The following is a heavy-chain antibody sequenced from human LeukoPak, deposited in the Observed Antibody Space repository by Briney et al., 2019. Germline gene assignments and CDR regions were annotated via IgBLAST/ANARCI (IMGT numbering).Heavy chain of an antibody. Sequence: ASVKVSCKASGYTFTSYYIHWVRQAPGQGLEWMGIIDPGDGSTNYAQRLQGRVTMTRDTSTSTVYMEVSSLRSEDTAVYYCARSKRNFDYWGQGAQVTVSS. V-gene: IGHV1-46*01. CDR2: IDPGDGST. J-gene: IGHJ4*02. CDR1: GYTFTSYY. CDR3: ARSKRNFDY.